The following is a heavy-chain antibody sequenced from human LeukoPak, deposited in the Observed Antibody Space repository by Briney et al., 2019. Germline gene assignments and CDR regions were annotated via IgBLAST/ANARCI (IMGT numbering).Heavy chain of an antibody. J-gene: IGHJ4*02. CDR3: ARDAPKGDGDIFDY. D-gene: IGHD4-17*01. Sequence: SETLSLTCTVSGASISNYYWGWVRQPPGKGLEWVGYIYYSGSTNYNPSLKSRVTISLDTSKNQFSLNLTSVTAADTAVYYCARDAPKGDGDIFDYWGQGTLVTVSS. V-gene: IGHV4-59*01. CDR1: GASISNYY. CDR2: IYYSGST.